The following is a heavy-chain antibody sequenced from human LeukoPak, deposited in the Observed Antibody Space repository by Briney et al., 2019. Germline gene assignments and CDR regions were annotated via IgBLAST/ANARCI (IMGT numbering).Heavy chain of an antibody. CDR2: INHSGST. J-gene: IGHJ4*02. D-gene: IGHD3-22*01. V-gene: IGHV4-34*01. Sequence: PSETLSLTCAVYGGSFRGYYWSWIRQPPGKGLEWIGEINHSGSTNYNPSLKSRVTISVDTSKNQFSLKLSSVTAADTAVYYCARRVYYDSSGYPGFDYWGQGTLVTVSS. CDR3: ARRVYYDSSGYPGFDY. CDR1: GGSFRGYY.